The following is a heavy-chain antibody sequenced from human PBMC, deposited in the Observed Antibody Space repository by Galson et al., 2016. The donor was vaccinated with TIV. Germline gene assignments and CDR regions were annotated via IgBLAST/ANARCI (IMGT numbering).Heavy chain of an antibody. CDR2: IIPILGIA. CDR1: GYTFTSFD. D-gene: IGHD1-26*01. V-gene: IGHV1-69*04. J-gene: IGHJ2*01. CDR3: ARGTEVGATAYWYFDV. Sequence: SVKVSCKASGYTFTSFDISWIRQAPGQGLEWMGRIIPILGIANYAEKIQGRATITADKSTSTAYMELSSLRSDDTAVYYCARGTEVGATAYWYFDVWGRGTLVTVSS.